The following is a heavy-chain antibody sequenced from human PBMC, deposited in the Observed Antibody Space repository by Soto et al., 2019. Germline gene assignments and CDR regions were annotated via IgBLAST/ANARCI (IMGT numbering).Heavy chain of an antibody. CDR1: GFTFSSYG. J-gene: IGHJ6*02. D-gene: IGHD3-10*01. CDR2: ISYDGSNK. V-gene: IGHV3-30*03. CDR3: ARQIWSSSEDYYGMDV. Sequence: PGGSLRLSCAASGFTFSSYGMHWVRQAPGKGLEWVAVISYDGSNKYYADSVKGRFTISRDNSKNTLYLQMNSLRAEDTAVYYCARQIWSSSEDYYGMDVWGQGTTVTVSS.